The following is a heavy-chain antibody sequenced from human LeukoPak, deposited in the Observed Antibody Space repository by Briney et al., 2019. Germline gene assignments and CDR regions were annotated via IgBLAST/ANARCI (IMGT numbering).Heavy chain of an antibody. CDR1: GGSISSGGYS. Sequence: PSQTLSLTCAVSGGSISSGGYSWSWIRQPPGKGLEWIGEINHSGSTNYNPSLKSRVTISVDTSKNQFSLKLSSVTAADTAVYYCARGLGYCSSTSCYTPADAFDIWGQGTMVTVSS. CDR2: INHSGST. D-gene: IGHD2-2*02. J-gene: IGHJ3*02. CDR3: ARGLGYCSSTSCYTPADAFDI. V-gene: IGHV4-30-2*01.